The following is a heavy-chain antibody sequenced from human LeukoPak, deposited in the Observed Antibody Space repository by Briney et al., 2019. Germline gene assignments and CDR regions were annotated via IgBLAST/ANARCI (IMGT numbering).Heavy chain of an antibody. D-gene: IGHD1-26*01. V-gene: IGHV6-1*01. CDR2: TYYRSKWYN. Sequence: QTLSLTCAISGDSFSSNSAAWTWIRQSPSRGLQWLGRTYYRSKWYNDYAVSVKSRITINPDTSKNQFSLQLNSVTPEDTAVYFCARELIHRGGSYPDYWGQGTLVTASS. CDR3: ARELIHRGGSYPDY. CDR1: GDSFSSNSAA. J-gene: IGHJ4*02.